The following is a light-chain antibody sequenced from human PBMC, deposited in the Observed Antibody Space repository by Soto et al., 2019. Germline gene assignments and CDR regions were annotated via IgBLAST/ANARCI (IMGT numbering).Light chain of an antibody. CDR3: SSYAGSKGV. CDR2: EVS. Sequence: QSALTQPPSASGSPGQSVTISCTGTSSDVGGYNYVSWYQQHPGKAPTLMIYEVSKRPSGVPDRFSGSKSGNTASLTVSGLQDEDEADYYCSSYAGSKGVFGGGTKVTVL. V-gene: IGLV2-8*01. J-gene: IGLJ2*01. CDR1: SSDVGGYNY.